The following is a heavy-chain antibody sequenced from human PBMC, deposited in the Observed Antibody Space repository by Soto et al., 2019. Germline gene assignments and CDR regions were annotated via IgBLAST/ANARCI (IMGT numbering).Heavy chain of an antibody. CDR2: IWYDGSKK. CDR1: GFGFSTYG. J-gene: IGHJ6*02. D-gene: IGHD3-10*01. Sequence: QVQLVESGGGVVQPGRSLRLSCGASGFGFSTYGTHRVRQAPGKGLEWVAVIWYDGSKKFYVDSVQGRFTISRDNSKNTLYLEMNSLRDEDTAVYYCARVRGRYYGSGSYDGVDVWGQGTTVTVSS. V-gene: IGHV3-33*01. CDR3: ARVRGRYYGSGSYDGVDV.